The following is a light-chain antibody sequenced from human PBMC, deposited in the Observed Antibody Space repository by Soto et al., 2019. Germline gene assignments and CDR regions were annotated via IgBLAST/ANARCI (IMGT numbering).Light chain of an antibody. CDR2: APS. J-gene: IGKJ3*01. Sequence: EIVLTQSPGTLSLSPGERATLSCRASQSVSSSYLACYQQKPGQAPRLLLHAPSSRATGIPVRVSGSGSGTDFTLTISRLEPEDFAVYYCQQYGSSQFTFGPGTKVAIK. CDR3: QQYGSSQFT. V-gene: IGKV3-20*01. CDR1: QSVSSSY.